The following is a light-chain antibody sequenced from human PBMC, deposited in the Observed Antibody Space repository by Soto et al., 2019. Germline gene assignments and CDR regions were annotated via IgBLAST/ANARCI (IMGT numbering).Light chain of an antibody. CDR2: EDN. J-gene: IGLJ2*01. Sequence: VLTQPHSVSESPGKTVTISCTRSSGSIASNYVRWYQQRPGSAPTTVIYEDNQRPSGVPDRFSGSIDSSSNSASLTISGLKTEDEADYYCQSYDSSNPVVFGGGTKLTVL. V-gene: IGLV6-57*04. CDR3: QSYDSSNPVV. CDR1: SGSIASNY.